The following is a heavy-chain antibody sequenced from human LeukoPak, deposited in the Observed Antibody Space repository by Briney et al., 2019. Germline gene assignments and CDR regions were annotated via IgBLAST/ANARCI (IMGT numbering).Heavy chain of an antibody. CDR3: ARGYYDSNGYSRPFDY. Sequence: GGSLRLSCAASGFTFSSYSMNWVRQAPGKGLEWVSYMSSSGSIIYYADSVKGLFTISRDNAKNSLYLQMNSLRAEDTAVYYCARGYYDSNGYSRPFDYWGQGTLVTVSS. CDR2: MSSSGSII. CDR1: GFTFSSYS. J-gene: IGHJ4*02. D-gene: IGHD3-22*01. V-gene: IGHV3-48*04.